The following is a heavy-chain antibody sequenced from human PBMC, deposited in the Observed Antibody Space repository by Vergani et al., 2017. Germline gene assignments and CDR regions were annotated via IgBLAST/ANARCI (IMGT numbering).Heavy chain of an antibody. CDR3: AKSITIFGVVIRSYFDY. CDR1: GYTFTGYY. V-gene: IGHV1-2*02. CDR2: INPNSGGT. J-gene: IGHJ4*02. Sequence: QVQLVQSGAEVKKPGASVKVSCKASGYTFTGYYMHWVRQAPGQGLEWMGWINPNSGGTNYAQKFQGRVTMTRDTSISTAYMELSSLRSDDTAVYYCAKSITIFGVVIRSYFDYWGQGTLVTVSS. D-gene: IGHD3-3*01.